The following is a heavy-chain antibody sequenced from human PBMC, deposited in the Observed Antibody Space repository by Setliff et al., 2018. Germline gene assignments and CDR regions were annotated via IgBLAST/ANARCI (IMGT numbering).Heavy chain of an antibody. D-gene: IGHD3-10*01. CDR1: GFTFSGYS. J-gene: IGHJ6*02. Sequence: PGGSLRLSCEASGFTFSGYSMNWVRQAPGKGLEWVSYISSSSHIISYADSVRGRFTISRDNSKNSLYLQMNSLRAEDTAVYYCAKDRSSYYYGSGSYFYGMDVWGQGTTVTVSS. V-gene: IGHV3-48*04. CDR2: ISSSSHII. CDR3: AKDRSSYYYGSGSYFYGMDV.